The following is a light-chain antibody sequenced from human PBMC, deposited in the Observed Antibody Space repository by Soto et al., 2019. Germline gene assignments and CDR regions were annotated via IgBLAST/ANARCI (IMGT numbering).Light chain of an antibody. CDR2: QAS. CDR1: QTISDW. J-gene: IGKJ1*01. Sequence: DIQMTQSPSTLSASMGDRVSITCRASQTISDWLAWYQQKPGKAPKLLIYQASSLKSGVPSRFSGSGSGTEFTLTISTLQSDDFATYYCQQYSLYPWTFGQGTKVEIE. CDR3: QQYSLYPWT. V-gene: IGKV1-5*03.